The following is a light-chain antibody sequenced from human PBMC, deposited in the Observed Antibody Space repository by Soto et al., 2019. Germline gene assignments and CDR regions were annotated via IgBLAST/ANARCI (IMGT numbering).Light chain of an antibody. CDR1: QSFSSW. J-gene: IGKJ1*01. CDR2: KAS. V-gene: IGKV1-5*03. Sequence: DIQMTQSPSTLSASVGDRVTLTCRASQSFSSWLAWHQQKPGKAPKLLIYKASNLETGVPSRFSGSGSGTEFNLTISSLQPDDFGTYYCQQYNSYPWTFGQGTKVEIK. CDR3: QQYNSYPWT.